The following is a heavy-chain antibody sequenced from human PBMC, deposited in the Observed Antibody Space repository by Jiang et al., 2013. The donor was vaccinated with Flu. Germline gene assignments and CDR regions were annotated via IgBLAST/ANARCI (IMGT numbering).Heavy chain of an antibody. Sequence: QLVESGAEVTKPGASVKVSCKTSGYTFASYYIHWVRQAPGQGLEWVGMVNPSDGSDSYAQNLQDRVTMTWDTHTSTVYMELRSLRSEDSAVYYCLGYSNGYVNDYWGQGTPGHRLL. D-gene: IGHD5-18*01. J-gene: IGHJ4*02. CDR3: LGYSNGYVNDY. V-gene: IGHV1-46*01. CDR2: VNPSDGSD. CDR1: GYTFASYY.